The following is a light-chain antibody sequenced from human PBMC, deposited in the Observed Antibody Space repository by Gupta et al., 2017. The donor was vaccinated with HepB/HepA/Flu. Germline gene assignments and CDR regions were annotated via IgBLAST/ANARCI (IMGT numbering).Light chain of an antibody. CDR1: QGISNF. CDR3: QKDYSSPWT. J-gene: IGKJ1*01. CDR2: AAS. Sequence: GDRVTITCRASQGISNFLAWYQQKPGKIPKLLIFAASTLQSGVPSRFSGSGFGTDFTLTIYSLQPEDVATYYCQKDYSSPWTFGQGTKVEIK. V-gene: IGKV1-27*01.